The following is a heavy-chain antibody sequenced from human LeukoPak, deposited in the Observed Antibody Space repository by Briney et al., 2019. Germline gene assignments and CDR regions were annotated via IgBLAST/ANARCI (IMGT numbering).Heavy chain of an antibody. Sequence: GGSLRLSCAASGFTFSTYEMNSVRQAPGKGLEWVSNISPSGRTIYYADSVKGRFTTSRDNAKTSLYLQMDSLRAEDTAVYYCARSRGSYWGQGTLVTVSS. J-gene: IGHJ4*02. V-gene: IGHV3-48*03. CDR3: ARSRGSY. CDR1: GFTFSTYE. CDR2: ISPSGRTI. D-gene: IGHD2-2*01.